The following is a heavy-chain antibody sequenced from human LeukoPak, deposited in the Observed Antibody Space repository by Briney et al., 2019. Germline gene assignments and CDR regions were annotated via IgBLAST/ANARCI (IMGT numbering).Heavy chain of an antibody. CDR3: ARTSRFDP. CDR2: INHSGST. CDR1: GGSFRGYY. Sequence: SETLSLTCAVYGGSFRGYYWSWIRQPPGKGLEWIGEINHSGSTNYNPSLKSRVTISVDTSKKQFSLNLNSVTAADTAVYYCARTSRFDPWGQATLVTVSS. J-gene: IGHJ5*02. V-gene: IGHV4-34*01.